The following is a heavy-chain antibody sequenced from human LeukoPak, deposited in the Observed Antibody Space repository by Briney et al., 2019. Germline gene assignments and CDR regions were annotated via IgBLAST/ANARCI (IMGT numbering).Heavy chain of an antibody. CDR3: TRDLGSHPGF. J-gene: IGHJ4*02. Sequence: SETLSLTCVVFGDPMNNEWWSWVRQPPGKGLEWIGEIFHTGSTNYNPSLKSRVSMSVAKSTNRFSLTLTSVTAADTAVYYCTRDLGSHPGFWGQGTLVTVSS. D-gene: IGHD6-13*01. V-gene: IGHV4-4*02. CDR1: GDPMNNEW. CDR2: IFHTGST.